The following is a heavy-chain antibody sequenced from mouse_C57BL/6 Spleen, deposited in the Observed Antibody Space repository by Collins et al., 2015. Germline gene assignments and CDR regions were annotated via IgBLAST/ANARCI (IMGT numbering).Heavy chain of an antibody. CDR2: IDPENGNT. D-gene: IGHD2-14*01. Sequence: EVQLQRSGAELVRPGALVKLSCKASGFNIKDHYMHWVKQRPEQGLEWIGWIDPENGNTIYDPKFQGKASITADTSSNTAYLQLSSLTSEDTAVYYCVRGYDFDYWGQGTTLTVSS. V-gene: IGHV14-1*02. J-gene: IGHJ2*01. CDR3: VRGYDFDY. CDR1: GFNIKDHY.